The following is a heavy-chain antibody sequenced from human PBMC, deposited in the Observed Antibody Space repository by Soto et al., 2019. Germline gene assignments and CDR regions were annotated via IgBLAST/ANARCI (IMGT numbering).Heavy chain of an antibody. CDR1: GGTFSSYA. CDR3: ARDPGSGWYYKCGMDV. CDR2: IIPIFCTA. D-gene: IGHD6-19*01. V-gene: IGHV1-69*13. J-gene: IGHJ6*02. Sequence: ASVKFSCKASGGTFSSYAICWLRQAPGQGLEWMGGIIPIFCTANYAQKFQGRVTITADESTSTAYMELSSLSSEDTVLYYCARDPGSGWYYKCGMDVWGQGTTVTVSS.